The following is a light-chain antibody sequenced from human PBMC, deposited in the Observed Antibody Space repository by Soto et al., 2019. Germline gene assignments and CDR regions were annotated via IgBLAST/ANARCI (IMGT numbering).Light chain of an antibody. J-gene: IGKJ1*01. CDR3: QQYVSTPWT. CDR1: QSVSSY. CDR2: GAS. V-gene: IGKV3-20*01. Sequence: EIVLTQSPGTLSLSPGERATLSCRASQSVSSYLAWYQQKPGQAPRLLIYGASSRATGIPDRFSGSGSGTDFTLTISRLDPEDSAVYHCQQYVSTPWTFGQGTKVDIK.